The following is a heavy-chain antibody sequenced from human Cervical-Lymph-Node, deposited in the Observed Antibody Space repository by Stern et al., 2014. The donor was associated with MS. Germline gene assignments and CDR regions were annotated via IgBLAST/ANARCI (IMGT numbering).Heavy chain of an antibody. D-gene: IGHD5-24*01. J-gene: IGHJ4*02. V-gene: IGHV5-51*01. CDR3: ARHHGHSPTPFDS. Sequence: EDQLVESGSEVKKPGESLKISCKASRDSFTHSWIGWVRQMPGKGLEWMGTILPADSDTKYSPSCEGQVTFSVDRSTPTAYLQWSSLKASDTAIYYCARHHGHSPTPFDSWGQGTRVTVSS. CDR2: ILPADSDT. CDR1: RDSFTHSW.